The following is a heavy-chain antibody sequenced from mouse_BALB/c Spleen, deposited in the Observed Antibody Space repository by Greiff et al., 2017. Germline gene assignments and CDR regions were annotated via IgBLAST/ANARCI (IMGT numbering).Heavy chain of an antibody. J-gene: IGHJ3*01. Sequence: EVQGVESGGGLVKPGGSLKLSCAASGFTFSSYTMSWVRQTPEKRLEWVATISSGGSYTYYPDSVKGRFTISRDNAKNTLYLQMSSLKSEDTAMYYCTRVGDGNWFAYWGQGTLVTVSA. CDR3: TRVGDGNWFAY. V-gene: IGHV5-6-4*01. D-gene: IGHD2-1*01. CDR2: ISSGGSYT. CDR1: GFTFSSYT.